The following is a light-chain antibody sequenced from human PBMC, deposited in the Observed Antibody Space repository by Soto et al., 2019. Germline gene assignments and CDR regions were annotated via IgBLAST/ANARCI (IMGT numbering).Light chain of an antibody. Sequence: EIVLTQSPGTLSLSPGDRATLSCRASQSVSSSQLAWYQQKPGQAPRLVISGASSRATGIPDRLTGSGSGTDFTLTISRLEPEDFAVYYCQQYGSSPPTFGQGTKVDIK. CDR3: QQYGSSPPT. V-gene: IGKV3-20*01. CDR2: GAS. CDR1: QSVSSSQ. J-gene: IGKJ1*01.